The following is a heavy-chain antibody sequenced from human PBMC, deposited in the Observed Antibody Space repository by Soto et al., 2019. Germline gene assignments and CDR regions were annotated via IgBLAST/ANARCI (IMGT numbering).Heavy chain of an antibody. V-gene: IGHV3-11*06. J-gene: IGHJ4*02. Sequence: LRLSCAASGFTFSDYYMSWIRQVPGKGLEWVAYISGTSDSIPYADSVKGRFTISRDNAKNSLYLQMNSLRAEDTAVCYCARVDVLAAAGKTDYWGQGTLVTVSS. CDR3: ARVDVLAAAGKTDY. D-gene: IGHD6-13*01. CDR1: GFTFSDYY. CDR2: ISGTSDSI.